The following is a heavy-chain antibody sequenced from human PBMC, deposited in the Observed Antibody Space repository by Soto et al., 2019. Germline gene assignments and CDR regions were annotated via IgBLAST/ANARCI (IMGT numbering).Heavy chain of an antibody. J-gene: IGHJ1*01. V-gene: IGHV3-23*01. CDR3: AKDPIIGDYDSSGYYYSDAEYFQH. D-gene: IGHD3-22*01. CDR1: GFTFSSYA. CDR2: ISGSGGST. Sequence: PGGSLRLSCAASGFTFSSYAMSWVRQAPGKGLEWVSAISGSGGSTYYADSVKGRFTISRDNSKNTLYLQMNSLRAEDTAVYYCAKDPIIGDYDSSGYYYSDAEYFQHWGQGTLVTVSS.